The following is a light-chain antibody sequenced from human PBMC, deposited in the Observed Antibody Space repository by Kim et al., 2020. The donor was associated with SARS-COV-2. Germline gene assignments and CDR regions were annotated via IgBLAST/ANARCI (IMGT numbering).Light chain of an antibody. CDR3: LSYDDTSQV. Sequence: NFMLTQPHSVSESPGKTITISCTRSSGYIASTYVQWFQQRPGGAPAIVIYEDSRRPSGVPDRFSGSIDRSSNSASLTISGLRAEDEADYYCLSYDDTSQVFGGGTRLTVL. V-gene: IGLV6-57*04. CDR2: EDS. CDR1: SGYIASTY. J-gene: IGLJ3*02.